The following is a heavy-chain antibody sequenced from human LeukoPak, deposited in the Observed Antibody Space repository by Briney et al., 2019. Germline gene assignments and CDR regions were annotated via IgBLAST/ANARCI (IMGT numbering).Heavy chain of an antibody. V-gene: IGHV4-59*08. J-gene: IGHJ4*02. D-gene: IGHD1-26*01. Sequence: SETLSLTCTVSGASIRSNYWSWIRQPPGKGLEWIGNIHYGGSTNYNPSLKSRVTISIDTSNNQFFLKLRSVTAADMAVYYCARQWDGDYWGQGTLVTVSS. CDR3: ARQWDGDY. CDR1: GASIRSNY. CDR2: IHYGGST.